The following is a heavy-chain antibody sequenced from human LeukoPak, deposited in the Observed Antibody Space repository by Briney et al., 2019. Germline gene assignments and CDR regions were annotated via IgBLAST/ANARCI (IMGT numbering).Heavy chain of an antibody. CDR1: GFTFSSYS. J-gene: IGHJ4*02. D-gene: IGHD3-3*01. CDR2: ISSSSSYI. CDR3: ANLWSGYYAPLYSDY. V-gene: IGHV3-21*01. Sequence: GGSLRLSCAASGFTFSSYSMNWVRQAPGKGLEWVSSISSSSSYIYYADSVKGRFTISRDNAKNSLYLQMNSLRAEDTAVYYCANLWSGYYAPLYSDYWGQGTLVTVSS.